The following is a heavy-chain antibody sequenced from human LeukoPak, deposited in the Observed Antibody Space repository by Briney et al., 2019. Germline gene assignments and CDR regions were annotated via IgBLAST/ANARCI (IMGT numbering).Heavy chain of an antibody. D-gene: IGHD1-26*01. V-gene: IGHV3-30*03. Sequence: GGSLRLSCAASGFTFSSYGMHWVRQAPGKGLEWVAVISYDGSNKYYADSVKGRFTISRDNSKNTLYLQMNSLRAEDTAVYYCASATESSGSYYDAFDIWGQGTMVTVSS. CDR3: ASATESSGSYYDAFDI. CDR1: GFTFSSYG. CDR2: ISYDGSNK. J-gene: IGHJ3*02.